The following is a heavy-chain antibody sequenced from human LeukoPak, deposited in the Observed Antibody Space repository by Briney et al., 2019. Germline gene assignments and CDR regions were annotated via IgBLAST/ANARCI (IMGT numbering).Heavy chain of an antibody. CDR3: ARGDYDSSGYYRYYYYMDV. CDR2: ISAYNGNT. J-gene: IGHJ6*03. D-gene: IGHD3-22*01. Sequence: GASVKVSCKASGYTFTSYGISWVRQAPGQGLEWMGWISAYNGNTNYAQKLQGRVTMTTDTSTSTAYMVLSSLRSEDTAVYYCARGDYDSSGYYRYYYYMDVWGKGTTVTVSS. V-gene: IGHV1-18*01. CDR1: GYTFTSYG.